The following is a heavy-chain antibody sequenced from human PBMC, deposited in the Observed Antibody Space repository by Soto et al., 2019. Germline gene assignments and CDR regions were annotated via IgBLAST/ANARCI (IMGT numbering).Heavy chain of an antibody. V-gene: IGHV5-10-1*01. CDR2: IDPSDSYT. J-gene: IGHJ5*01. Sequence: HGESLKISCKASGYNFTAFWIHWVRQMPGKGLEWLGKIDPSDSYTNYSPSFEGHVTISTDNSITTAYLQWSSLRASDTALYFCARVHKNWFDSWAQGTMVTVS. CDR1: GYNFTAFW. CDR3: ARVHKNWFDS.